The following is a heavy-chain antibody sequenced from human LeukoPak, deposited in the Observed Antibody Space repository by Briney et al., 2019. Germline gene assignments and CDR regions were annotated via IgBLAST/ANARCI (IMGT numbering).Heavy chain of an antibody. V-gene: IGHV3-33*06. J-gene: IGHJ4*02. CDR3: AKGENYDFWSGYFDY. CDR1: GFTFSSYG. Sequence: HPGRSLRPSCAASGFTFSSYGMHWVRQAPGKGLEWVAVIWYDGSNKYYADSVKGRFTISRDNSKNTLYLQMNSLRAEDTAVYYCAKGENYDFWSGYFDYWGQGTLVTVSS. D-gene: IGHD3-3*01. CDR2: IWYDGSNK.